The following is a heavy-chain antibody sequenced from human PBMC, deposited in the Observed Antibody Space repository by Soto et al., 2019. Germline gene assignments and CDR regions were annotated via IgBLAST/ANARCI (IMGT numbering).Heavy chain of an antibody. Sequence: QVQLVQSGAEVKKPGASVKVSCKASGYTFTSYAMHWVRQAPGQRLEWMGWINAGNGNTKYSQKFQGRVTITRDTSASTAYIELSSLRSEDTAVYYCARADYDFWSGSLRWFDPWGQGTLVTVSS. CDR1: GYTFTSYA. J-gene: IGHJ5*02. CDR2: INAGNGNT. CDR3: ARADYDFWSGSLRWFDP. D-gene: IGHD3-3*01. V-gene: IGHV1-3*01.